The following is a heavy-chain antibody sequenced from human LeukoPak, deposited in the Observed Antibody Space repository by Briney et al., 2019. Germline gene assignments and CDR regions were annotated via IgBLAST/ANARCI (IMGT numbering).Heavy chain of an antibody. V-gene: IGHV1-8*01. CDR1: GYTFTSYD. J-gene: IGHJ6*02. CDR2: MNPNSGNT. CDR3: ARGAYYGSGSYRGMDV. Sequence: ASVKVSCKASGYTFTSYDINWVRQATGQGLEWMGWMNPNSGNTGYAQKIQGRVTMTRNTSISTAYMELSSLRSEDTAVYYCARGAYYGSGSYRGMDVWGQGTTVTVSS. D-gene: IGHD3-10*01.